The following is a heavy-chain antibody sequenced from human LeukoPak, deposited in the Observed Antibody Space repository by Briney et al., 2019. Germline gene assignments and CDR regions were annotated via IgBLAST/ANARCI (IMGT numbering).Heavy chain of an antibody. D-gene: IGHD3-16*01. CDR1: TFTFSKYA. Sequence: GGSLRLSCAASTFTFSKYAMSWVRQAPGKGLEWVSAISDSGGRTKYADSVKGRFIISRDNSKNTLYLQMESLRAEDTALYYCARDGGLSFFSYMGVWGIGTTVAVSS. J-gene: IGHJ6*03. CDR2: ISDSGGRT. V-gene: IGHV3-23*01. CDR3: ARDGGLSFFSYMGV.